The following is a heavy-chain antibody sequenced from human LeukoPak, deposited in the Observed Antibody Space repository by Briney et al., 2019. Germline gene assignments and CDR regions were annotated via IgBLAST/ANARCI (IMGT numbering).Heavy chain of an antibody. CDR1: GGSISSYY. D-gene: IGHD4-23*01. J-gene: IGHJ4*02. V-gene: IGHV4-59*01. Sequence: SETLSLTCTVSGGSISSYYWSRIRQPPGKGLEWIGYIYYSGSTNYNPSLKSRVTTSVDTSKNQFSLKLSSVTAADTAVYYCARDTGTVVDYWGQGTLVTVSS. CDR3: ARDTGTVVDY. CDR2: IYYSGST.